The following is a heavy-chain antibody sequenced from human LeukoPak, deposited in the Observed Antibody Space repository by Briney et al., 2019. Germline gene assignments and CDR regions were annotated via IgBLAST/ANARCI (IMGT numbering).Heavy chain of an antibody. J-gene: IGHJ4*02. CDR3: AREGGYPQLLPFDY. Sequence: TGGSLRLSCAASGFTFSSYWMSWVRQAPGKGLEWVANIKQDGSEKYYVDSVKGRFTISRDNAKNSLYLQMNSLRAEDTAMYYCAREGGYPQLLPFDYWGQGTLVTVSS. CDR1: GFTFSSYW. CDR2: IKQDGSEK. V-gene: IGHV3-7*01. D-gene: IGHD2-15*01.